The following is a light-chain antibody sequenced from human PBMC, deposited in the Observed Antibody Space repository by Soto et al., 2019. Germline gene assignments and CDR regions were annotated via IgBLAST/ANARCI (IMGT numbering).Light chain of an antibody. J-gene: IGLJ2*01. CDR1: SGSVSTNYY. Sequence: QTVVTQEPSFSVSPGGTVTLNCGLTSGSVSTNYYPSWYQQTPGQAPRTLVYSTNTRSSGVPDRFSGSILGNKAALTITGAQADDESDYYCVLYMGSGVRVFGGGTKLTVL. CDR2: STN. CDR3: VLYMGSGVRV. V-gene: IGLV8-61*01.